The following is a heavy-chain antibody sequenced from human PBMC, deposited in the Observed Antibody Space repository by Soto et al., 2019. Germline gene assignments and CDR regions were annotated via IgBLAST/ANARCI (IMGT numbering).Heavy chain of an antibody. CDR2: SHSSGES. CDR1: GDSISSPY. CDR3: ARHFRNYDFCDL. D-gene: IGHD3-3*01. Sequence: TSETLSLTCTVSGDSISSPYWSWIRQPPGKGLEWIGYSHSSGESNFNPSLRGRVSMSVDMSKNQFSLSLSYVTAADTAIYFCARHFRNYDFCDLWGQGILVTVSS. V-gene: IGHV4-59*08. J-gene: IGHJ4*01.